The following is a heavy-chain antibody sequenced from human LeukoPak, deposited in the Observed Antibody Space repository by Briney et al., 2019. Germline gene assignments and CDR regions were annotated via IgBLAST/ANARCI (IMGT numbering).Heavy chain of an antibody. J-gene: IGHJ4*02. V-gene: IGHV3-23*01. CDR1: GFTFSSYA. CDR3: AKGGPIQLWLPRFDY. D-gene: IGHD5-18*01. CDR2: ISGSGSST. Sequence: GGSLRLSCAASGFTFSSYAMSWVRQAPGKGLEWVSTISGSGSSTYYADSVKGRFTISRDNSKNTLYLQMNSLRAEDTAVYYCAKGGPIQLWLPRFDYWGQGTLVTVSS.